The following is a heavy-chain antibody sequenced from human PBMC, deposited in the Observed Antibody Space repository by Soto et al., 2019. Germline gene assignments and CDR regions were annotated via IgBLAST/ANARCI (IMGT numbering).Heavy chain of an antibody. CDR1: GGTFSSYA. J-gene: IGHJ4*02. CDR2: IIPIFGTA. Sequence: ASVKVSCKASGGTFSSYAISWVRQAPGQGLEWMGGIIPIFGTANYAQKFQGRVTITADKSTSTAYMELSSLRSEDTAAYYCARDWGGNYPYFDYWGQGTLVTVSS. D-gene: IGHD2-21*02. V-gene: IGHV1-69*06. CDR3: ARDWGGNYPYFDY.